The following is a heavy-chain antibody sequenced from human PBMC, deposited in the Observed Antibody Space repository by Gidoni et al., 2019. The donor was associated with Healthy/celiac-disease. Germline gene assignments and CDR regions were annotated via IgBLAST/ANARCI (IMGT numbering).Heavy chain of an antibody. V-gene: IGHV1-69*01. J-gene: IGHJ5*02. D-gene: IGHD6-13*01. CDR1: GGTFRSYA. CDR2: IIPIFGTA. Sequence: QVQLVQAGDEVKKPGSSVKVSCKASGGTFRSYAISWVRQAPGQGLEWMGGIIPIFGTATYAQKFQGRVTITADESTSTAYMELSSLRSEDTAVYYCARTYSSPAGWFDPWGQGTLVTVSS. CDR3: ARTYSSPAGWFDP.